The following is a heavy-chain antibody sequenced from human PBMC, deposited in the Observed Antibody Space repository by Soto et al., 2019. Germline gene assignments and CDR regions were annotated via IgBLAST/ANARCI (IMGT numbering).Heavy chain of an antibody. CDR1: QITLANAW. CDR2: IKSKADCGTT. Sequence: WGSLRLSCAPSQITLANAWISWDRHARGKGLMWVGRIKSKADCGTTEYASPVKGRFSISRAESQNRLYLQLNSLKTEDTAVYYYPTLYYGQWDQETLVTVSS. CDR3: PTLYYGQ. D-gene: IGHD4-17*01. J-gene: IGHJ4*01. V-gene: IGHV3-15*01.